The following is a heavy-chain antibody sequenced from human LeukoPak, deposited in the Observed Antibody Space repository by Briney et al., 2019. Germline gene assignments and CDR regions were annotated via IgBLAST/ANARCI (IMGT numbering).Heavy chain of an antibody. J-gene: IGHJ6*03. V-gene: IGHV4-61*02. D-gene: IGHD6-6*01. CDR2: IYTSGST. Sequence: SETLSLTCTVSGGSISSGSYYWSWIRQPAGKGLEWIGRIYTSGSTNYNPSLKSRVTISVDTSKNQFSLKLGSVTAADTAVYYCARHQAARRPNHYYYYMDVWGKGTTVTVSS. CDR1: GGSISSGSYY. CDR3: ARHQAARRPNHYYYYMDV.